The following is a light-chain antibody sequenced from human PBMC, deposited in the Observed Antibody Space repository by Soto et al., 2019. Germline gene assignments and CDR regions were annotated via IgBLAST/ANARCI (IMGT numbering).Light chain of an antibody. J-gene: IGKJ2*01. CDR3: HQRSNLYT. V-gene: IGKV3-11*01. Sequence: EIVLTQSPATLSLSPGERATLSCRASQSVSSSLAWYQQKPGQAPRLLIYDASNRATGIPARFSGSGSGTDFTLTISSLEPEDFAVYYCHQRSNLYTFGQGTKLEIK. CDR1: QSVSSS. CDR2: DAS.